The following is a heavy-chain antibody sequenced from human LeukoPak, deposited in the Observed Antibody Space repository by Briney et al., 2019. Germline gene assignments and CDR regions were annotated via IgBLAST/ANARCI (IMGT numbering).Heavy chain of an antibody. CDR1: GGSISSYY. V-gene: IGHV4-59*01. CDR3: ARGGAAMAYYFDY. J-gene: IGHJ4*02. CDR2: IYYSGST. Sequence: PSETLSLTCTVSGGSISSYYWSWIRQPPGKGLEWIGYIYYSGSTNYNPSLKSRVTISVDTSKNQFSLKLSSVTAADTAVYYCARGGAAMAYYFDYWGQGTLVTVSS. D-gene: IGHD5-18*01.